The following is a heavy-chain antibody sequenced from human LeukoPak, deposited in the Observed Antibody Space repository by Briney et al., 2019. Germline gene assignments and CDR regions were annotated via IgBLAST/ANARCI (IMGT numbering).Heavy chain of an antibody. J-gene: IGHJ4*02. CDR2: INHSGST. CDR3: ARLRSIRYYFDY. CDR1: GGSFSGYY. Sequence: KPSETLSLTCDVYGGSFSGYYWSWIRQPPGKGLEWIGEINHSGSTNYNPSLKSRVTISVDTSKNQFSLKLSSVTAADTAVYYCARLRSIRYYFDYWGQETLVTVSS. D-gene: IGHD4-17*01. V-gene: IGHV4-34*01.